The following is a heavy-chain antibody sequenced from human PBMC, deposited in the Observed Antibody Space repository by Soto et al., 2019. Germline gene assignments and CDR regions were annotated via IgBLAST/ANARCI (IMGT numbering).Heavy chain of an antibody. D-gene: IGHD6-13*01. CDR2: MNPNSGNT. CDR3: ARGRSAAGTGRFDL. Sequence: QVQLVQSGAEVKKPGASVKVSCKASGYTFTSYDINWVRQATGQGLEWMGWMNPNSGNTGYAQKFQGRVTVTRNTCISTAYMELGSLGAGDAAVYFWARGRSAAGTGRFDLWGQGTLVTVSS. CDR1: GYTFTSYD. J-gene: IGHJ5*02. V-gene: IGHV1-8*01.